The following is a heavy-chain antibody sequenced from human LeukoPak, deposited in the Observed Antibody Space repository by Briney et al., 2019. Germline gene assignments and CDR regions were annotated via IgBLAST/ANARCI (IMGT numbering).Heavy chain of an antibody. V-gene: IGHV4-39*01. J-gene: IGHJ6*03. CDR2: IYYSGST. Sequence: PSETLSLTCTVSGGSISSSSYYWGWIRQPPGKGLEWIGSIYYSGSTYYNPSLKSRVTISVDTSKNQFSLKLSSVTAADTAVYYCARHRHYYYYYYMDVWGKGTTVTVSS. CDR3: ARHRHYYYYYYMDV. CDR1: GGSISSSSYY.